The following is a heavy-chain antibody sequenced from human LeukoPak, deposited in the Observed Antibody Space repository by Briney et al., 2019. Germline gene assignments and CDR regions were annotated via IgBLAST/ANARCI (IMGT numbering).Heavy chain of an antibody. J-gene: IGHJ4*02. CDR2: FNQSGST. CDR1: GGFISTYY. CDR3: ARVVGRGSYRFDY. V-gene: IGHV4-59*12. D-gene: IGHD3-16*02. Sequence: SETLSLTCTVSGGFISTYYWSWIRQPAGKGLEWIGEFNQSGSTNYSPPLKRRVTISVDTSKKQFSRKKSSLTTADTAVYYSARVVGRGSYRFDYWGQGTLVTVSS.